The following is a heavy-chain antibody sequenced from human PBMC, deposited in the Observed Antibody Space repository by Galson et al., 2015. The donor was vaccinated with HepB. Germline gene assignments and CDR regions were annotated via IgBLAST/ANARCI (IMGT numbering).Heavy chain of an antibody. D-gene: IGHD6-13*01. J-gene: IGHJ4*02. CDR2: ISTGTDL. V-gene: IGHV3-53*01. CDR1: GFTVSRRY. Sequence: SLRLSCAASGFTVSRRYMAWVRQAPGKGLEWVSVISTGTDLYYADSVRGRFALARDNSKNSLYLQLNSLRADDTAVYYCARIFTSSWYFDHWGRGTLVTVSS. CDR3: ARIFTSSWYFDH.